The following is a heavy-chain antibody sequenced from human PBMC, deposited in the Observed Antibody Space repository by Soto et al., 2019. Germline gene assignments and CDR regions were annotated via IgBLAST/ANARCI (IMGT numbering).Heavy chain of an antibody. D-gene: IGHD2-21*01. CDR2: INHSGST. CDR1: GGSFSGYY. J-gene: IGHJ4*02. CDR3: ARGPPPQPQLPYFDY. Sequence: SETLSLTCAVYGGSFSGYYWSWIRQPPGKGLEWIGEINHSGSTNYNPSLKSRVTISVDTSKNQFSLKLSSVTAADTAVYYCARGPPPQPQLPYFDYWGQGTLVTVSS. V-gene: IGHV4-34*01.